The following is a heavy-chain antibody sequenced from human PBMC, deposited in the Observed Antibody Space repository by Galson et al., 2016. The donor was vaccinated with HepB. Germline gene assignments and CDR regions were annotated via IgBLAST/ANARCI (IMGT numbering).Heavy chain of an antibody. J-gene: IGHJ4*02. Sequence: SLRLSCAASGSSLNTFGTHWVRQAPGRGLEWVAYLRFDGTSTYYGDSVMGRFTISRDISTNTIYLQMNSLGAEDTGLYYCARDLYDHWFDYWGQGTPVVVSS. D-gene: IGHD3-16*01. CDR2: LRFDGTST. CDR1: GSSLNTFG. CDR3: ARDLYDHWFDY. V-gene: IGHV3-33*08.